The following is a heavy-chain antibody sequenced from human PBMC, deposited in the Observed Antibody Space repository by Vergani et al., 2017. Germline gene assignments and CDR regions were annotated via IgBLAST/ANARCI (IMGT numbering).Heavy chain of an antibody. CDR2: IYTSGST. Sequence: QVQLQESGPGLVKPSQTLSLTSTVSGGSISSGSYYWSWIRQPAGKGLEWIGRIYTSGSTNYNPSLKSRVTISVDTSKNQFSLQLSSVTAADTAVYYCARGRYCSTTSCYGVIYFDYWGLGTLVTVSS. J-gene: IGHJ4*02. D-gene: IGHD2-2*01. CDR3: ARGRYCSTTSCYGVIYFDY. V-gene: IGHV4-61*02. CDR1: GGSISSGSYY.